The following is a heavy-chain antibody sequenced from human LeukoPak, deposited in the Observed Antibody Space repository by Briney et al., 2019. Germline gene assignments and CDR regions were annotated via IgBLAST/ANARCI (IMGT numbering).Heavy chain of an antibody. V-gene: IGHV3-7*01. Sequence: KPGGSLRLSCAASGFTFSSYWMTWVRQAPGKGLEWVANMSQDGSEKYYVDSVKGRFTISRDNAKDSLYLQMNSLRAEDTAVYYCARGVYYFDYWGQGTLVTVSS. J-gene: IGHJ4*02. CDR2: MSQDGSEK. CDR1: GFTFSSYW. D-gene: IGHD1-26*01. CDR3: ARGVYYFDY.